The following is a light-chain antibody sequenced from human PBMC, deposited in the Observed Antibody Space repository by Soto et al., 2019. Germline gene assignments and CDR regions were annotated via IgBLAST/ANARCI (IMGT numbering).Light chain of an antibody. CDR2: EVT. CDR3: SSYTRSSTPV. Sequence: QSVLAQPASVSGSPGQSITISCTGTSSDVGGYNYVSWYQQHPGKAPKLMIYEVTNRPSGVSNRFSGSKSGNTASLTISGLQAEYVADYYCSSYTRSSTPVFGTETKVTVL. J-gene: IGLJ1*01. CDR1: SSDVGGYNY. V-gene: IGLV2-14*01.